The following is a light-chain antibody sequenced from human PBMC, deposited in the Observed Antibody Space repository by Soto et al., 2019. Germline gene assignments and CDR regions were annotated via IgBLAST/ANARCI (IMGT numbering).Light chain of an antibody. V-gene: IGKV3-20*01. J-gene: IGKJ1*01. CDR1: QNISNY. Sequence: IVLTQSPATLSLSPGKRATLSCRASQNISNYLIWYQHNPGQAPRLLIYGASSRATGIPDRFSGSGSGTDFTLTISRLEPEDFAVYYCQQYGSSPWTFGQGTKVDIK. CDR3: QQYGSSPWT. CDR2: GAS.